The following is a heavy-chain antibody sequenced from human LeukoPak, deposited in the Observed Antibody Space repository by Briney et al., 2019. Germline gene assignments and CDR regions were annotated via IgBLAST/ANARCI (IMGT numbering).Heavy chain of an antibody. J-gene: IGHJ4*02. D-gene: IGHD2-15*01. Sequence: PSETLSLTCTVSGYSISSGYYWGWIRQPPGKGLEWIGSIYHSGSTYYNPSLKSRVTISVDTSKNQFSLKLSSVTAADTAVYYCARGTGGSDYWGQGTLVTVSS. V-gene: IGHV4-38-2*02. CDR3: ARGTGGSDY. CDR2: IYHSGST. CDR1: GYSISSGYY.